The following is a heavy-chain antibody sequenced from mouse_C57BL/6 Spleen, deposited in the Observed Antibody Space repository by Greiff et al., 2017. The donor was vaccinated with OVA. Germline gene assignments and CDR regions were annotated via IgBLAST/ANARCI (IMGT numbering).Heavy chain of an antibody. CDR3: ARDVYYGQYAMDY. J-gene: IGHJ4*01. D-gene: IGHD2-3*01. CDR1: GYTFTDYY. V-gene: IGHV1-76*01. CDR2: IYPGSGNT. Sequence: VQLQESGAELVRPGASVKLSCKASGYTFTDYYINWVKQRPGQGLEWIARIYPGSGNTYYNEKFKGKATLTAEKSSSTAYMHLSSLSSEYSAVYFCARDVYYGQYAMDYWGQGTSVPVSS.